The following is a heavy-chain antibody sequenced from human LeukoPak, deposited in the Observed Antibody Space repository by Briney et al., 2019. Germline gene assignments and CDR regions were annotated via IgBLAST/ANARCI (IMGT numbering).Heavy chain of an antibody. J-gene: IGHJ4*02. V-gene: IGHV3-23*01. CDR1: GFTFSSYA. D-gene: IGHD3-10*01. CDR3: ARDGWGSGSNHFDY. CDR2: ISGSGGST. Sequence: GGSLRLSCAASGFTFSSYAMSWVRQAPGKGLEWVSAISGSGGSTYYADSVKGRFTISRDNSKNTLYLQMNSLRAEDTALYYCARDGWGSGSNHFDYWGQGTLVTVSS.